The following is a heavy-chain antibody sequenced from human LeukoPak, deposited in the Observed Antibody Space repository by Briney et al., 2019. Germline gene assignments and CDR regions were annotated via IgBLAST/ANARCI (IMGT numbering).Heavy chain of an antibody. V-gene: IGHV1-2*02. Sequence: GASVKVSCKASGYTFTSYDINWVRQATGQGLEWMGWINPNSGGTNYAQKFQGRVTMTRDTSISTAYMELSRLRSDDTAVYYCARGVIAAADINWFDPWGQGTLVTVSS. J-gene: IGHJ5*02. CDR1: GYTFTSYD. CDR3: ARGVIAAADINWFDP. CDR2: INPNSGGT. D-gene: IGHD6-13*01.